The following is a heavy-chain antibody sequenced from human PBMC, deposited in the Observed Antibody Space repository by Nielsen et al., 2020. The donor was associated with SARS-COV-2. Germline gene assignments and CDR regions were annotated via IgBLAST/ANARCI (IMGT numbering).Heavy chain of an antibody. V-gene: IGHV4-31*02. CDR2: IYYSGST. D-gene: IGHD2-2*01. J-gene: IGHJ6*03. CDR3: ARGPYCSSTSCYHYYYYYYMDV. Sequence: PGKGLEWIGYIYYSGSTYYNPSLKSRVTISVDTSKNQFSLKLSSVTAADTAVYYCARGPYCSSTSCYHYYYYYYMDVWGKGTTVTVSS.